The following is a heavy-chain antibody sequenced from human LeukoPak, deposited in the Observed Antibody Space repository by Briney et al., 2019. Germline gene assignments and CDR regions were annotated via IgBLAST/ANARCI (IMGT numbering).Heavy chain of an antibody. CDR3: ATAPYDSIGIFDY. Sequence: GGSLRLSCAASGFTFDDYAMHWVRQAPGKGLECVSLISRDGDSTYYSDSVKGRFTISRDNNKNSLYLQMNSLRTEDTALYYCATAPYDSIGIFDYWGQGTLVTVSS. D-gene: IGHD3-22*01. CDR2: ISRDGDST. CDR1: GFTFDDYA. V-gene: IGHV3-43D*03. J-gene: IGHJ4*02.